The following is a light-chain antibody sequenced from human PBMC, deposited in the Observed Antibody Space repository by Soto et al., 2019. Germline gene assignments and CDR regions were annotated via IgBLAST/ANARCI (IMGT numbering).Light chain of an antibody. V-gene: IGKV1-39*01. Sequence: DILLTQSPSSLSASVGDRVTITCRASQNIGDSLNWYQQRPGKAPKLLISLASSLESGVPSRFSGTGSGTAFTLTLSSLQPEDFAYYYCQHSWTFGQGTKLEI. CDR3: QHSWT. J-gene: IGKJ2*01. CDR1: QNIGDS. CDR2: LAS.